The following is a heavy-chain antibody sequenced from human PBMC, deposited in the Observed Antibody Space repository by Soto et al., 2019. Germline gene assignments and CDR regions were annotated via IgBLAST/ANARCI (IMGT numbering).Heavy chain of an antibody. CDR1: GGSFSGYY. J-gene: IGHJ4*02. D-gene: IGHD3-22*01. CDR3: ATNFPTYDSSGYSFDY. CDR2: INHSGST. Sequence: SETPSLTCAVYGGSFSGYYWSWIRQPPGKGLEWIGEINHSGSTNYNPSLKSRLTISVDTSKNQFSLKLSSVTAADTAVYYCATNFPTYDSSGYSFDYWGQGTLVTVSS. V-gene: IGHV4-34*01.